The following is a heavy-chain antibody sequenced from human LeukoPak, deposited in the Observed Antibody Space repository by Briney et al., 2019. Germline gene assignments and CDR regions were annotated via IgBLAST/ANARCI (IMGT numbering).Heavy chain of an antibody. Sequence: GSMRLSCAASGLTFSSYWMHWVSHAQGNGMVWVSRINSDGSSTSYADSVKGRFTISRDNAKNTVYLQMNSLRAEDTAVYYCARSLGSSGYQDYWGQGTLVTVSS. J-gene: IGHJ4*02. CDR3: ARSLGSSGYQDY. CDR1: GLTFSSYW. CDR2: INSDGSST. V-gene: IGHV3-74*01. D-gene: IGHD3-22*01.